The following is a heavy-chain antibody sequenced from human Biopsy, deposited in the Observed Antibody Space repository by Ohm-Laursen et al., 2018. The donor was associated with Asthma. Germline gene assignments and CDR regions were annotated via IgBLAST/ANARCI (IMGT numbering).Heavy chain of an antibody. CDR2: VHSSGST. D-gene: IGHD6-13*01. J-gene: IGHJ5*02. Sequence: SQTLSLTCTVSPGSINDYYWNWIRQFPGKGLEWIGYVHSSGSTRFNPSLKSRVTVSVDTSVDQVSLKLSSVSAADTAIYCCARATSTWSQSGPHFFDHWGPGTLVTVSS. CDR3: ARATSTWSQSGPHFFDH. CDR1: PGSINDYY. V-gene: IGHV4-59*01.